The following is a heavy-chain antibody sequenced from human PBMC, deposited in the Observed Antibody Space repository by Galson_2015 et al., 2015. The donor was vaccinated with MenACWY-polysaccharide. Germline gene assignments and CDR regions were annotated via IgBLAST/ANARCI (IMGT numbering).Heavy chain of an antibody. CDR1: GGSISSGASY. D-gene: IGHD2-2*01. J-gene: IGHJ1*01. CDR3: ASLPLGNCGSVSCYGYFHH. Sequence: TLSLTCTVSGGSISSGASYWSWIRQSPGKGLEWIGYIYYSGRTNYSPSLKSRATVSLDTSKNQFSLKLSFVTAADTAVYYCASLPLGNCGSVSCYGYFHHWGQGNLVTVSS. V-gene: IGHV4-30-4*01. CDR2: IYYSGRT.